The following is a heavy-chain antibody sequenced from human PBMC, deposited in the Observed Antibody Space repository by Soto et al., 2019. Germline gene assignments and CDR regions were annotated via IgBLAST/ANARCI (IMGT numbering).Heavy chain of an antibody. CDR3: VRVPRCSWYGLGLYHFGR. D-gene: IGHD6-13*01. CDR2: IDTSGGRT. V-gene: IGHV1-46*04. Sequence: QVQLVQSGAEVEKPGASVKVSSDTSGYTFIDLYLHWVRQAPAQGLEWMGLIDTSGGRTAYAEKLQARLTLTRDASTSTLYMELSSLISADTAVYYCVRVPRCSWYGLGLYHFGRWGPGPPFTISS. J-gene: IGHJ1*01. CDR1: GYTFIDLY.